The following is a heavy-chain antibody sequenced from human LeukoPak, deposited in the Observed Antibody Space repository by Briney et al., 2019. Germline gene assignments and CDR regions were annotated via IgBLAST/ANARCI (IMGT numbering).Heavy chain of an antibody. CDR3: ARGTSISPNWFDP. CDR2: IKQDGSQK. CDR1: GFIFSSYW. D-gene: IGHD2-2*01. V-gene: IGHV3-7*01. Sequence: GGSLRLSCAASGFIFSSYWLTWVRQAPGKGREWVANIKQDGSQKYYVDSVKGRFTISRDDAKNSLYLQMNSLRAEDTAVYYCARGTSISPNWFDPWGQGTLVTVSS. J-gene: IGHJ5*02.